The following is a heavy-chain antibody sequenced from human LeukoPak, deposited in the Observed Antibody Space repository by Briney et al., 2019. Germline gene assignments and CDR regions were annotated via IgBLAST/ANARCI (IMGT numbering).Heavy chain of an antibody. CDR2: ISHSGST. CDR1: GGSISRGGYF. D-gene: IGHD3-10*01. Sequence: PSQTLSLTCTVPGGSISRGGYFWSWVRQHPGNGLEWLGYISHSGSTYYNPSLKSRVTISLDTSKDRFSLRLSSVTAADTAVYYCARDLWFGEYNWFDPWGQGTLVTVSS. J-gene: IGHJ5*02. CDR3: ARDLWFGEYNWFDP. V-gene: IGHV4-31*03.